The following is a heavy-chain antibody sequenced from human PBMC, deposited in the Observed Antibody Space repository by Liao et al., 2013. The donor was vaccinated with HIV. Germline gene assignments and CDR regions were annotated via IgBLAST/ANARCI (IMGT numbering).Heavy chain of an antibody. J-gene: IGHJ1*01. CDR3: TGDIIRGVQNH. D-gene: IGHD3-10*01. CDR1: GGSISTYY. V-gene: IGHV4-59*12. Sequence: QVQLQESGPGLVKPSETLSLSCTVSGGSISTYYWSWIRQPPGKGLEWIGYIYYSGSTNYNPSLKSRVTISVETSRNLFSLKLSSVTAADTAVYYFTGDIIRGVQNHWGQGTLIIVSS. CDR2: IYYSGST.